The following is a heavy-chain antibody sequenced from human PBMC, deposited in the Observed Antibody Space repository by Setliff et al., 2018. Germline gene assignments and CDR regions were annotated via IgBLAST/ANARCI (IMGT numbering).Heavy chain of an antibody. CDR1: GFTFSNYA. CDR2: IYSDGSST. J-gene: IGHJ4*02. D-gene: IGHD3-10*01. CDR3: AKDRPQGVNGRSLDY. Sequence: QPGGSLRLSCVASGFTFSNYAMNWVRQAPGKGLEWVSVIYSDGSSTYYGDSVKGRFTISRDNSQNTLYLQMNSLRAEDTAVYYCAKDRPQGVNGRSLDYWGRGALVTVSS. V-gene: IGHV3-23*03.